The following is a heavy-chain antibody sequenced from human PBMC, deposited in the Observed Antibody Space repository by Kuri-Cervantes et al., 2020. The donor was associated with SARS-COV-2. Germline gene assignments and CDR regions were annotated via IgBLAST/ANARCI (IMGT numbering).Heavy chain of an antibody. Sequence: SETLSLTCTVSGGSISSYYWSWNRQPPGKGLEWIGSIYSSGSTYYNPSLKSRVTISVDTSKNQFSLKLSSVTAADTAVYYCATLGPGSGDLHAFDIWGQGSMVTVSS. CDR3: ATLGPGSGDLHAFDI. D-gene: IGHD3-10*01. CDR1: GGSISSYY. CDR2: IYSSGST. J-gene: IGHJ3*02. V-gene: IGHV4-59*05.